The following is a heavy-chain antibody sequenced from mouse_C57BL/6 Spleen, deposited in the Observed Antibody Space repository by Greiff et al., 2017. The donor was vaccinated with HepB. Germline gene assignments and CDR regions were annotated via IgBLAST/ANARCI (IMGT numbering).Heavy chain of an antibody. CDR2: ISDGGSYT. V-gene: IGHV5-4*01. CDR3: ARDLDWDVGGNY. J-gene: IGHJ2*01. CDR1: GFTFSSYA. D-gene: IGHD4-1*01. Sequence: EVQLVESGGGLVKPGGSLKLSCAASGFTFSSYAMSWVRQTPEKRLEWVATISDGGSYTYYPDNVKGRFTISRDNAKNNLYLQMSHLKSEDTAMYYCARDLDWDVGGNYWGQGTTLTVSS.